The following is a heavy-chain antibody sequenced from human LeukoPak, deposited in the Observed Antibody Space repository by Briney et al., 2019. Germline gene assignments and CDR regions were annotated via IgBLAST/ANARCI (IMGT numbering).Heavy chain of an antibody. CDR2: VYSGGTT. CDR1: GFTVSSNY. CDR3: SLMFRGMYYFDY. J-gene: IGHJ4*02. D-gene: IGHD3-10*01. V-gene: IGHV3-53*01. Sequence: GGSLRLSCAASGFTVSSNYMSWVRQAPGKGLEWVSVVYSGGTTYYTDSVKGRFIISRDNSKNTLYLQMNSLRAEDTAMYYCSLMFRGMYYFDYWGQGTLVTVSS.